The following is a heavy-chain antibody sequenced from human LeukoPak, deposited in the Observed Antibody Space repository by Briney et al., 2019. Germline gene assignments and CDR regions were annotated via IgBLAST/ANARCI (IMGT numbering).Heavy chain of an antibody. CDR3: AKDRRSTTGGNWFDP. Sequence: GGSLRLSCAASGFTFSSYAMSWVRQAPGKGLEWVSAISGSGGSTYYADSVKGRFTISRDNSKNTLYLQMNSLRAEDTAVYYCAKDRRSTTGGNWFDPWGQGTLVTVSS. CDR2: ISGSGGST. D-gene: IGHD1-26*01. CDR1: GFTFSSYA. V-gene: IGHV3-23*01. J-gene: IGHJ5*02.